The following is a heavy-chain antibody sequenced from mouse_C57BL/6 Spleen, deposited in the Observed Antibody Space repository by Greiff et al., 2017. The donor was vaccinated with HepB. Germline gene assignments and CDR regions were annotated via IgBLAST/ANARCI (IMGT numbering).Heavy chain of an antibody. J-gene: IGHJ2*01. D-gene: IGHD4-1*01. CDR2: ISYDGSN. CDR1: GYSITSGYY. CDR3: ARGALGPLDY. V-gene: IGHV3-6*01. Sequence: DVKLQESGPGLVKPSQSLSLTCSVTGYSITSGYYWNWIRQFPGNKLEWMGYISYDGSNNYNPSLKNRISITRDTSKNQFFLKLNSVTTEDTATYYCARGALGPLDYWGQGTTLTVSS.